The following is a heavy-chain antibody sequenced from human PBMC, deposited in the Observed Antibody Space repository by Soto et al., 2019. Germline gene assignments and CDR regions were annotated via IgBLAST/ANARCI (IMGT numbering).Heavy chain of an antibody. CDR3: ARSGDNYNVLDY. D-gene: IGHD3-10*02. V-gene: IGHV3-11*06. J-gene: IGHJ4*02. Sequence: LRLSCVGSGFTFSDYYMSWVRQAPGEGLEWLSYSSNSGTYTKYAGSVKGRFSISRDNAKNSLHLQINSLRGEDTAVYYCARSGDNYNVLDYWGQGTPVTVSS. CDR2: SSNSGTYT. CDR1: GFTFSDYY.